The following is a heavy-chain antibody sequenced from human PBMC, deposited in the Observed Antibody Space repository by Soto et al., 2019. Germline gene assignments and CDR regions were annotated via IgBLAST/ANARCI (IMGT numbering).Heavy chain of an antibody. CDR3: ARVRYYGSRSYYDY. D-gene: IGHD3-10*01. V-gene: IGHV3-74*01. Sequence: GGSLRLSCAASGFTFSDYAMHWVRQAPGKGLVWVSLINSDGSSTSYADSVKGRFTISRDNAKNTLYLQMNSLRAEDTAVYYCARVRYYGSRSYYDYWGQGALVTVSS. CDR1: GFTFSDYA. CDR2: INSDGSST. J-gene: IGHJ4*02.